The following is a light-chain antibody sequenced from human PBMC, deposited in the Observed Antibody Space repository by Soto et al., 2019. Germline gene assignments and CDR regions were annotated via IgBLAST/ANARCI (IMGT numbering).Light chain of an antibody. CDR2: EVT. Sequence: QSVLTQPASVSGSPGQSMTISCTGTSSDVGGYNYVSWYQQHPGKAPKIIIYEVTNRPSGVSNRFSGSKSGNTASLTISGLQAEDDADYYCSSFTSRFTFNYIFGTGTKLTVL. CDR3: SSFTSRFTFNYI. J-gene: IGLJ1*01. CDR1: SSDVGGYNY. V-gene: IGLV2-14*01.